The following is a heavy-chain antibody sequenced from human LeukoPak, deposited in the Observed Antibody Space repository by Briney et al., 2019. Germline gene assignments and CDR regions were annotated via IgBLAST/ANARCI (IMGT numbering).Heavy chain of an antibody. Sequence: PSETLSLTCRVSGGSISSYYWSWIRQPPGKGLEWIGYIYYSGSTNYNPSLKSRVTISVDTSKNQFSLKLSSVTAADTAVYYCARDQVVPQPGGYYMDVWGKGTTVTVSS. CDR3: ARDQVVPQPGGYYMDV. CDR1: GGSISSYY. D-gene: IGHD2-15*01. CDR2: IYYSGST. V-gene: IGHV4-59*01. J-gene: IGHJ6*03.